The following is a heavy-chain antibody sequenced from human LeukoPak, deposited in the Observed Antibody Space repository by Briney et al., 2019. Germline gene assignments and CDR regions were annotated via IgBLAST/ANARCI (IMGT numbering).Heavy chain of an antibody. J-gene: IGHJ6*02. CDR3: ARDSNVLLWFGELLSPYYYYYGMDV. Sequence: SQTLSRTCAISGDSVSSNSAAWNWIRQSPSRGLEWLGRTYYRSKWYNDYAVSVKSRVTINPDTSKNQFSLQLNSVTPEDTAVYYCARDSNVLLWFGELLSPYYYYYGMDVWGQGTTVTVSS. CDR2: TYYRSKWYN. V-gene: IGHV6-1*01. CDR1: GDSVSSNSAA. D-gene: IGHD3-10*01.